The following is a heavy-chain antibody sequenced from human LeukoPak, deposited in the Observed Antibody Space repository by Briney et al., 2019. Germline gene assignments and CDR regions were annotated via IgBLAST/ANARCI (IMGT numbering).Heavy chain of an antibody. J-gene: IGHJ4*02. Sequence: TLSLTCAVSGGSISSGGYSWSWIRQPPGKGLEWIGYIYHSGSTYYNPSLKSRVTISVDRSKNQFSLKLSSVTAADTAVYYCARVYHYCSGYYSFDYWGQGTLVTVSP. CDR2: IYHSGST. D-gene: IGHD3-22*01. CDR3: ARVYHYCSGYYSFDY. CDR1: GGSISSGGYS. V-gene: IGHV4-30-2*01.